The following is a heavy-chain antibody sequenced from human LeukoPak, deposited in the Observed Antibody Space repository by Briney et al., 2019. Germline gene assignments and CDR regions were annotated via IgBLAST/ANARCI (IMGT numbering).Heavy chain of an antibody. CDR2: ISYDGSNK. Sequence: GRSLRLSCAASGFTFSSYGMHWVRQAPGKGLEWVAVISYDGSNKYFADSVKGRFTISRDNSKNTLYLQMNSLRAEDTAVYYCATQDGYDNSGHYGYWGQGTLVTVSS. J-gene: IGHJ4*02. CDR3: ATQDGYDNSGHYGY. V-gene: IGHV3-30*03. CDR1: GFTFSSYG. D-gene: IGHD3-22*01.